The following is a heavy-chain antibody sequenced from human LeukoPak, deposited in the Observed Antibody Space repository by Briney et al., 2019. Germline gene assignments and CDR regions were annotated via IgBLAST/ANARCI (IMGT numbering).Heavy chain of an antibody. D-gene: IGHD3-22*01. CDR1: GFTFSSYA. Sequence: PGGSLRLSCAASGFTFSSYAMSWVRQAPGKGLEWVSAISGSGGSTYYADSVKGRFTISRDNSKNTLYLQMNSLRAEDTAVYYCAKDRSSAITMIVVVITVSDYWGQGTLVTVSS. CDR2: ISGSGGST. V-gene: IGHV3-23*01. CDR3: AKDRSSAITMIVVVITVSDY. J-gene: IGHJ4*02.